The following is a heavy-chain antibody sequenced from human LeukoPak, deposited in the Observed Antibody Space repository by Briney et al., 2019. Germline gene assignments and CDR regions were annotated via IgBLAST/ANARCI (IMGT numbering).Heavy chain of an antibody. Sequence: ASVKVSCKASGGTFSRYTISWVRQAPGQGLEWMGRIIPILGIANYAQKFQGRVTITADKSTSTAYMELSSLRSEDTAVYYCAIVNWARRYSSSWGGAFDIWGQGTMVTVSS. V-gene: IGHV1-69*02. J-gene: IGHJ3*02. D-gene: IGHD6-13*01. CDR1: GGTFSRYT. CDR2: IIPILGIA. CDR3: AIVNWARRYSSSWGGAFDI.